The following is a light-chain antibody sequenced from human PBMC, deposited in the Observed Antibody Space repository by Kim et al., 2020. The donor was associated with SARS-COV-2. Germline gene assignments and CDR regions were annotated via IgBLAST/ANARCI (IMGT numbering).Light chain of an antibody. Sequence: EIAMTQSPATLSVSPGERATLSCRASQNVNSNLVWYQQKPGQAPRLLIYDASARATGIPDRFSGSGSGTEFTLTIRSLQPEDFAIYYCQQYNNRPRTFGGGTKVDIK. CDR2: DAS. CDR3: QQYNNRPRT. J-gene: IGKJ4*01. CDR1: QNVNSN. V-gene: IGKV3-15*01.